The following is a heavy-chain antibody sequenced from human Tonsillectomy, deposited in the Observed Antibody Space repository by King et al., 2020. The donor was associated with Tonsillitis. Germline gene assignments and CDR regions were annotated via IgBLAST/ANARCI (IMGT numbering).Heavy chain of an antibody. V-gene: IGHV1-2*02. CDR3: ARDLGCSGCSCYSEDFEY. Sequence: VQLVESGAEVKKPGASVKVSCKASGYTFTGYYMHWVRQAPGQGLEWMGWINPNNGDTNYAQKFQGRVTMTRDTSISTAYMELSRLRSDDTAVYYCARDLGCSGCSCYSEDFEYWGQGTLVTVSS. D-gene: IGHD2-15*01. CDR2: INPNNGDT. CDR1: GYTFTGYY. J-gene: IGHJ4*02.